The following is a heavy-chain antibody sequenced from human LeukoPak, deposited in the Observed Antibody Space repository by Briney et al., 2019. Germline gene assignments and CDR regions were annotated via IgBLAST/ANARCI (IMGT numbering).Heavy chain of an antibody. D-gene: IGHD1-26*01. J-gene: IGHJ4*02. Sequence: SETLSLTCAVSGGSVGSGGHFWSWIRQPPGKGLEWIGYIYSTGSTNYNPSLKSRITMSVGTSKNQFSLKLSSVIAADTAVYYCARTKSQSGSYRYYFDSWGQGTLVTVSS. CDR3: ARTKSQSGSYRYYFDS. CDR1: GGSVGSGGHF. CDR2: IYSTGST. V-gene: IGHV4-61*08.